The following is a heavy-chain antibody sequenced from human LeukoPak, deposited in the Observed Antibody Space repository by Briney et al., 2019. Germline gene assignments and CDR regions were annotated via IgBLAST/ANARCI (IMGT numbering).Heavy chain of an antibody. D-gene: IGHD6-19*01. J-gene: IGHJ4*02. CDR1: GGSISSYY. CDR3: ARGYGPHTSGWDY. CDR2: IYYSGST. V-gene: IGHV4-59*01. Sequence: PSETQSLTCTVSGGSISSYYWSWIRQPPGKGLEWIGYIYYSGSTNYNPSLKSRVTKSVDTSKNQFSLKLSSVTAADTAVYYCARGYGPHTSGWDYWGQGTLVTVPS.